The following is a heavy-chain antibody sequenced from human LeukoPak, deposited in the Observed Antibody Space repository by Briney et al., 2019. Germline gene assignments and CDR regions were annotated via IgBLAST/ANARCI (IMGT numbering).Heavy chain of an antibody. D-gene: IGHD6-13*01. J-gene: IGHJ4*02. Sequence: GGSLRLSCAASGFTFDDYTMHWVRHAPGKGLEWVSLISWDGGSTYYADSVKGRFTISRDNSKNSLYLQMNSLRTEDTALYYCAKDGGRTYSTSSWYLLSWGQGTLVTVSS. CDR1: GFTFDDYT. CDR2: ISWDGGST. V-gene: IGHV3-43*01. CDR3: AKDGGRTYSTSSWYLLS.